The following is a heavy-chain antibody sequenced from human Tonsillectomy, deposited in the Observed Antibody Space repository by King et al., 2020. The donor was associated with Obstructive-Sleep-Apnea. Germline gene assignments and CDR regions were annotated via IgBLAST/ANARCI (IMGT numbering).Heavy chain of an antibody. J-gene: IGHJ3*02. D-gene: IGHD3-9*01. CDR3: ARGRDILTEDAFDI. CDR1: GGSISSSIYY. CDR2: IYYSGST. Sequence: QLQESGPGLVKPSETLSLTCTVSGGSISSSIYYWGWIRQPPGKGLGWIGNIYYSGSTFYNPSLKSRVTISVDKSRNQFSLKLTSVTAADTAVYYCARGRDILTEDAFDIWGQGTMVTVSS. V-gene: IGHV4-39*07.